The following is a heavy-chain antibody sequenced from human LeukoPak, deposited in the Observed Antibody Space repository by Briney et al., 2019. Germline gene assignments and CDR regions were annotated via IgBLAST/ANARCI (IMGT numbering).Heavy chain of an antibody. CDR2: MNPNSGNT. CDR3: ARSMIAVASAGIDH. Sequence: GASVKVSCKASGYTFTSYDINWVRQATGQGLEWMGWMNPNSGNTGYAQKFQGRVTMTRNTSISTAYMELSSLRSEDTAVYYCARSMIAVASAGIDHWGQGTLVTVSS. D-gene: IGHD3-22*01. J-gene: IGHJ4*02. CDR1: GYTFTSYD. V-gene: IGHV1-8*01.